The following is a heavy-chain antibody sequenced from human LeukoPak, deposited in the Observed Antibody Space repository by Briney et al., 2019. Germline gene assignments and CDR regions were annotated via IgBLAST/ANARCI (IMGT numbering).Heavy chain of an antibody. V-gene: IGHV3-21*04. Sequence: GGSLRLSCAASGFTFSSYSMNWVRQAPGKGLEWVSSISSSSSYIYYADSVKGRFTISRDNAKNSLYLQMNSLRAEDTAVYYCARAVVITTSYFDYWGQGTLVTVSS. D-gene: IGHD3-22*01. CDR2: ISSSSSYI. CDR3: ARAVVITTSYFDY. CDR1: GFTFSSYS. J-gene: IGHJ4*02.